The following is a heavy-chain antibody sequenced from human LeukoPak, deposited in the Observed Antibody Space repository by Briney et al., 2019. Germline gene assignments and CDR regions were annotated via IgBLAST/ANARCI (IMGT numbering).Heavy chain of an antibody. CDR1: GFTFSSYA. D-gene: IGHD3-3*01. CDR2: ISYDGSNK. V-gene: IGHV3-30-3*01. CDR3: ARDGGDYDFWSGYYTLGINYFDY. Sequence: GSLRLSCAVSGFTFSSYAMHWVRQAPGKGLEWVAVISYDGSNKYYADSVKGRFTISRDNSKNTLYLQMNSLRAEDTAVYYCARDGGDYDFWSGYYTLGINYFDYWGQGTLVTVSS. J-gene: IGHJ4*02.